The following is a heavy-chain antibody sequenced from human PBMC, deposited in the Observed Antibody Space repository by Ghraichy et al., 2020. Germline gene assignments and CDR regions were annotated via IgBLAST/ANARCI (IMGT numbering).Heavy chain of an antibody. CDR1: GFTVSSNY. V-gene: IGHV3-53*01. CDR3: ARDHRYYDFWSGYYDYYYYGMDV. J-gene: IGHJ6*02. CDR2: IYSGGST. D-gene: IGHD3-3*01. Sequence: GESLNISCAASGFTVSSNYMSWVRQAPGKGLEWVSVIYSGGSTYYADSVKGRFTISRDNSKNTLYLQMNSLRAEDTAVYYCARDHRYYDFWSGYYDYYYYGMDVWGQGTTVTVSS.